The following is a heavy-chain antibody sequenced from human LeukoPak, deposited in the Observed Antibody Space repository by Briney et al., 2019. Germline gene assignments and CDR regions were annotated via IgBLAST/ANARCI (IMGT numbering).Heavy chain of an antibody. CDR2: ISAYNGNT. D-gene: IGHD6-13*01. CDR3: AGERGLWYSSSWYGEFDY. Sequence: ASVKVSCKASGYTFTSYGISWVRQAPGQGLEWMGWISAYNGNTNYAQKLQGRVTMTTDTSTSTAYMELRSLRSDDTAVYYCAGERGLWYSSSWYGEFDYWGQGTLVTVSS. V-gene: IGHV1-18*01. CDR1: GYTFTSYG. J-gene: IGHJ4*02.